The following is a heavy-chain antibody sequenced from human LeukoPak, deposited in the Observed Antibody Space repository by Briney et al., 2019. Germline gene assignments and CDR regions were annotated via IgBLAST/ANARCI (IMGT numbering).Heavy chain of an antibody. CDR2: IIPILGIA. Sequence: ASVKVSCKASGGTFSSYAISWVRQAPGQGLEWMGRIIPILGIANYAQKFQGRVTITADKPTSTAYMELSSLRSEDTAVYYCARDGRCSSTSCYTGYYYYGMDVWGQGTTVTVSS. D-gene: IGHD2-2*02. CDR3: ARDGRCSSTSCYTGYYYYGMDV. CDR1: GGTFSSYA. J-gene: IGHJ6*02. V-gene: IGHV1-69*04.